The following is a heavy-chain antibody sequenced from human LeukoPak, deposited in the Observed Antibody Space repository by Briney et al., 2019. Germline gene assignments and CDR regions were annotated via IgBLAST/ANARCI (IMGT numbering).Heavy chain of an antibody. CDR3: ARIVGALRGVAAFDI. CDR1: GYTFTSYY. D-gene: IGHD1-26*01. CDR2: INPSGGST. J-gene: IGHJ3*02. Sequence: VASVKVSCKASGYTFTSYYMHWVRQAPGQGLEWMGIINPSGGSTSYAQKFQGRVTMTRDTSTSTVYMELSSLRSEDTAVYYCARIVGALRGVAAFDIWGQGTMVTVSS. V-gene: IGHV1-46*01.